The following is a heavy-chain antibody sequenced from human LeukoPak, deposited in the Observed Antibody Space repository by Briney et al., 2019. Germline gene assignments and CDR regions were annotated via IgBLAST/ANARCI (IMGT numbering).Heavy chain of an antibody. Sequence: GGSLRLSCAASGFTFSNAWMSWVRQAPGKGLEWGSAISGSGGSTYYADSVKGRFTISRDNSKNTLYLQMNSLRAEDTAVYYCAKDYTFGGVINFDYWGQGTLVTVSS. V-gene: IGHV3-23*01. CDR2: ISGSGGST. CDR3: AKDYTFGGVINFDY. CDR1: GFTFSNAW. J-gene: IGHJ4*02. D-gene: IGHD3-16*01.